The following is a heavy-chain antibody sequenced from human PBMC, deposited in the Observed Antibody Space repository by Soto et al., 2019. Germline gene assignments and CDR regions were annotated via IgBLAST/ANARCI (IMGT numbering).Heavy chain of an antibody. Sequence: ASVKVSCKVSGYSFTGYFMHWVRQAPGQGLEWMGWINPNSGGRNFAQKFQGRVTLTRDTSISTAYLELSGLTSDDTAFYYCARGRXPIRQWNGGSCYSNFDYWGQGTLVTVSS. J-gene: IGHJ4*02. V-gene: IGHV1-2*02. CDR1: GYSFTGYF. CDR2: INPNSGGR. CDR3: ARGRXPIRQWNGGSCYSNFDY. D-gene: IGHD2-15*01.